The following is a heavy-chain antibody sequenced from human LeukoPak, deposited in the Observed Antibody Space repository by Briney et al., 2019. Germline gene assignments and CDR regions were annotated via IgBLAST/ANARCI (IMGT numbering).Heavy chain of an antibody. CDR2: IYYSGST. J-gene: IGHJ4*02. Sequence: PSETLSLTCTVSGGSISSGGYYWSWIRQHPGKGLEWIGYIYYSGSTYYNPSLKSRVTISVDTSKNQFSLKLSSVTAADTAVYYCARCITMVQGVSVISYFDHWGQGTLVAVSS. V-gene: IGHV4-31*03. CDR3: ARCITMVQGVSVISYFDH. CDR1: GGSISSGGYY. D-gene: IGHD3-10*01.